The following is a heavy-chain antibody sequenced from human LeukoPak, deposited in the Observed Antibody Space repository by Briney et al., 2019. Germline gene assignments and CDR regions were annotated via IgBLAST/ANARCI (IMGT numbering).Heavy chain of an antibody. CDR3: VRGGFEGSFSGI. Sequence: GSVEGSCKAPAYTLLRHGFPLVRQAPGQGVEWEGWMNPHSGNTGYAQKFQGRVTMTRNTSTSTLYMELSSLTSEDTAMYYCVRGGFEGSFSGIWGQGTMVIVSS. J-gene: IGHJ3*02. D-gene: IGHD3-9*01. CDR2: MNPHSGNT. V-gene: IGHV1-8*01. CDR1: AYTLLRHG.